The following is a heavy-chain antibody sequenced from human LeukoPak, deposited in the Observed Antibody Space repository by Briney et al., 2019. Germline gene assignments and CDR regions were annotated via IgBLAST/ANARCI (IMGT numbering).Heavy chain of an antibody. Sequence: GGSLRLSCAASGFTFSSYGMHWVRQAPGKGLEWVAVIWYDGSNKYYADSVKGRFTISRDNSKTTLYLQMNSLRAEDTAVYYCAKGLAGTGRGDYWGQGTLVTVSS. CDR2: IWYDGSNK. CDR3: AKGLAGTGRGDY. J-gene: IGHJ4*02. CDR1: GFTFSSYG. V-gene: IGHV3-33*06. D-gene: IGHD6-19*01.